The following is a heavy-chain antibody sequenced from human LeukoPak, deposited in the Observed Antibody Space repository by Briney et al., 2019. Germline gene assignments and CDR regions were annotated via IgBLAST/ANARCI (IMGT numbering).Heavy chain of an antibody. J-gene: IGHJ4*02. V-gene: IGHV3-23*01. D-gene: IGHD1-26*01. CDR2: INASGGTT. CDR3: AKDRFGSGNYFDY. CDR1: GFTFSSYS. Sequence: GGSLRLSCAASGFTFSSYSMNWVRQAPGKGLEWVSGINASGGTTNYADSVKGRSTISRDNSKNTLYLQMNSLRAEDTAVYYCAKDRFGSGNYFDYWGQGTLVTASS.